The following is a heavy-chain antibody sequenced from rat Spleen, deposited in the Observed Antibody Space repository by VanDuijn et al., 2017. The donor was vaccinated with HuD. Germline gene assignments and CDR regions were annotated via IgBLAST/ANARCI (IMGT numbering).Heavy chain of an antibody. CDR2: ISTSGGST. J-gene: IGHJ3*01. CDR1: GFTFSDYN. D-gene: IGHD4-4*01. Sequence: EVQLVESGGGLVQPGRSLKLSCAASGFTFSDYNMAWVRQAPKKGLEWVASISTSGGSTYYRDSVKGRFTISRDNAKSTLYLQMDSLRSEDTATYYCTRHDYSGVITNWFAYWGQGTLVTVSS. CDR3: TRHDYSGVITNWFAY. V-gene: IGHV5-25*01.